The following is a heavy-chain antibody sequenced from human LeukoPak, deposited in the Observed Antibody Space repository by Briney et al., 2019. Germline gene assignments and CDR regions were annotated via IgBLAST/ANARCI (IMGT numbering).Heavy chain of an antibody. CDR2: ISSDGSNK. J-gene: IGHJ4*02. Sequence: EWXAVISSDGSNKSYADSVKGRFTISRDNSKNTLYLQMNSLRAEDTAVYCCARTFPGGGGFDYWGQGTLVTVSS. V-gene: IGHV3-30-3*01. CDR3: ARTFPGGGGFDY. D-gene: IGHD3-16*01.